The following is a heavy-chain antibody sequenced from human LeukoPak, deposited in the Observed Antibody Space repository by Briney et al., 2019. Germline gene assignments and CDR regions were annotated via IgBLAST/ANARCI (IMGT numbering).Heavy chain of an antibody. CDR2: IYYSGST. CDR1: GGSISSGGYY. V-gene: IGHV4-31*03. J-gene: IGHJ4*02. CDR3: ASLNYYDSSGYFEIRTFDY. D-gene: IGHD3-22*01. Sequence: SETLSLTCTVSGGSISSGGYYWNWIRQHPGKGLEWIGYIYYSGSTYYNPSLKSRVTISVDTSKNQFSLKLSSVTAADTAVYYCASLNYYDSSGYFEIRTFDYWGQGTLVTVSS.